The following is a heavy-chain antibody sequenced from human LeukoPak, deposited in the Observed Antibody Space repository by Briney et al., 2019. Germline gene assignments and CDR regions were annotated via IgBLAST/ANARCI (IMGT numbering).Heavy chain of an antibody. D-gene: IGHD6-19*01. CDR1: GGSITSGIYY. J-gene: IGHJ4*02. CDR2: LYTDGST. CDR3: ARGLTKGIAVAGTG. Sequence: SETLSLTCTVSGGSITSGIYYWGWIRQPAGKGLEWIGRLYTDGSTRYNPALKSRVTISVDTSKNQFSLKLRSVTAADTAVYYCARGLTKGIAVAGTGWGQGTLVTVSS. V-gene: IGHV4-61*02.